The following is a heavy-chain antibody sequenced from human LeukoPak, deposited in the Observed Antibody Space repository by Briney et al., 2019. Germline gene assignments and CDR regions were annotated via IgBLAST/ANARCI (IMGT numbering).Heavy chain of an antibody. Sequence: ASVKVSCKASGYTFTSYGISWVRQAPGQGLEWMGWISAYNGNTNYAQKLQGRVTMTTDTSTSTAYMELRSLRSDDTAVYYCARDRLYYYGSGSSNRFDYWGQGPRSPSPQ. CDR1: GYTFTSYG. D-gene: IGHD3-10*01. V-gene: IGHV1-18*01. CDR2: ISAYNGNT. J-gene: IGHJ4*02. CDR3: ARDRLYYYGSGSSNRFDY.